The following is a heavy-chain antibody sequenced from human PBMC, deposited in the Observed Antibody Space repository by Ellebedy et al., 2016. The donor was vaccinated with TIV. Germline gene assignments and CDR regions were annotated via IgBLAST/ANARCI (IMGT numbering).Heavy chain of an antibody. Sequence: GESLKISCAASGFTFNNFGMSWVRQAPGKGLEWVASISSSKTFIYYAGSVKGRVTISRDSAQNSLSLQMNSLRAEDTAMYYCARDADYAGNSDFFDLWGQGTLVTVSS. J-gene: IGHJ4*02. CDR2: ISSSKTFI. CDR1: GFTFNNFG. V-gene: IGHV3-21*01. D-gene: IGHD4-23*01. CDR3: ARDADYAGNSDFFDL.